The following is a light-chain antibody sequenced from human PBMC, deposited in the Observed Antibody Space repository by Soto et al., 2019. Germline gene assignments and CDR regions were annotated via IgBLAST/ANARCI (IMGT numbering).Light chain of an antibody. V-gene: IGKV1-33*01. J-gene: IGKJ3*01. CDR3: QHYGDSPFT. CDR2: DTS. CDR1: QDINFY. Sequence: DIQMTQSPSSLSASVGERVTIACQASQDINFYLNWYQQKPGKAPNLLIYDTSNLETGVPSRFSGSGSGTDFSLTISSLQPEDIATYYCQHYGDSPFTFGPGTKVDIK.